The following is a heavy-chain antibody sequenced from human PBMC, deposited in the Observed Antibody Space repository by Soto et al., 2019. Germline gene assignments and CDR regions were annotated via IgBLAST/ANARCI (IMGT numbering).Heavy chain of an antibody. D-gene: IGHD2-2*02. CDR3: ARGLHEIVVVPAAIAPGFDY. CDR1: GGSFSGYY. CDR2: INHSGST. Sequence: PSETLSLTCAVYGGSFSGYYWSWIRQPPEKGLEWIGEINHSGSTNYNPSLKSRVTISVDTSKNQFSLKLSSVTAADTAVYYCARGLHEIVVVPAAIAPGFDYWGQGTLVTVSS. J-gene: IGHJ4*02. V-gene: IGHV4-34*01.